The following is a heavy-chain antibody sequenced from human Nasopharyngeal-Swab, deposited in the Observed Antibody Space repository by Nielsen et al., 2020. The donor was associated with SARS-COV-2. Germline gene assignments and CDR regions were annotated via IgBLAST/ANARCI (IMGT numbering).Heavy chain of an antibody. J-gene: IGHJ5*02. CDR2: INHSGST. D-gene: IGHD6-13*01. Sequence: WIRQPPGKGLEWIGEINHSGSTNYNPSLKSRVTISVDTSKNQFSLKLSSVIAADTAVYYCASVGSSSWYQLWFDPWGQGTLVTVSS. V-gene: IGHV4-34*01. CDR3: ASVGSSSWYQLWFDP.